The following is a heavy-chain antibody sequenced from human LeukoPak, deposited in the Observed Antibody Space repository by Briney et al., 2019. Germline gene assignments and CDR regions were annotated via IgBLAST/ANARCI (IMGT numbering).Heavy chain of an antibody. D-gene: IGHD6-13*01. CDR3: ARDGVAAALAFDI. CDR1: GFTFSSYA. J-gene: IGHJ3*02. CDR2: ISYDGSNK. V-gene: IGHV3-30-3*01. Sequence: GSLRLSCAASGFTFSSYAMHWVRQAPGKGLEWVAVISYDGSNKYYADSVKGRFTISRDNSKNTLYLQMNSLRAEDTAVYYCARDGVAAALAFDIWGQGTMVTVSS.